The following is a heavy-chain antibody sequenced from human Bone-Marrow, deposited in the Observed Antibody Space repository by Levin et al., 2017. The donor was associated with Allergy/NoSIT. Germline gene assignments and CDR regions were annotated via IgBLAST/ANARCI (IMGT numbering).Heavy chain of an antibody. CDR1: GYSFSTYW. V-gene: IGHV5-51*01. CDR2: IYPGDSDT. CDR3: ARLGYGANSYFDH. D-gene: IGHD4/OR15-4a*01. J-gene: IGHJ4*02. Sequence: GGSLRLSCKGSGYSFSTYWIGWVRQMPGKGLEWMGIIYPGDSDTRYGPSFQGQVTISADKSISTAYLQWSSLKASDTAMYYCARLGYGANSYFDHWGQGTLVTVSS.